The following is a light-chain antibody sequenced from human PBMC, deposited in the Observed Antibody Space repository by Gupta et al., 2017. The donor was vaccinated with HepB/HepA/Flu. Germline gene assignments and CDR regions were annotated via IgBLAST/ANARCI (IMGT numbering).Light chain of an antibody. CDR2: TNH. V-gene: IGLV1-40*01. CDR3: QSYDRSLSGMV. CDR1: SPNIGAGYD. J-gene: IGLJ3*02. Sequence: SMMTQSPSVSGAPGQRVTISCTGSSPNIGAGYDVHWYQQLPGTAPKLLIYTNHNRPSGVPDRFSGSKSGTSASLAITGLQAEDEADYFCQSYDRSLSGMVFGGGTKLTVI.